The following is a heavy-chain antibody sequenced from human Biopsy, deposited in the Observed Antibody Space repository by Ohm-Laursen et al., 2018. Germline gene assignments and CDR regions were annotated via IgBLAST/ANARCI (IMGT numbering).Heavy chain of an antibody. J-gene: IGHJ4*02. D-gene: IGHD3-16*02. CDR1: GGSINRGGHF. CDR3: TRVRTFGGVIGGYYFDS. Sequence: MSSETLSLTCSVSGGSINRGGHFWGWVRQSPGKGLEWIGYIYDNGDTYYNPSLMSLVSISADTSKNQVSLRLNSVTAADTAVYYCTRVRTFGGVIGGYYFDSWGQGILVTVSS. CDR2: IYDNGDT. V-gene: IGHV4-31*01.